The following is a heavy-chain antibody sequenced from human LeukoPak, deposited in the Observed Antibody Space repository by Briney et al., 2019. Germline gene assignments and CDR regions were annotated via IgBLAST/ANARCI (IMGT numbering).Heavy chain of an antibody. V-gene: IGHV3-23*01. J-gene: IGHJ6*02. CDR1: GFTFSSYA. Sequence: GGSLRLSCAASGFTFSSYATTWVRQAPGKGLEWVSAISGSGGSTYYADSVKGRFTISRDNSKNTLYLQMNSLRAEDTAVYYCAKARGYNYDMDVWGQGTTVTVSS. D-gene: IGHD5-12*01. CDR3: AKARGYNYDMDV. CDR2: ISGSGGST.